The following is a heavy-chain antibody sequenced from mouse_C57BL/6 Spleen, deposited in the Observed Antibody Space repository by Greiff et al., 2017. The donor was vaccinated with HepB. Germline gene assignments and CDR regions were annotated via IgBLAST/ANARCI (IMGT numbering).Heavy chain of an antibody. Sequence: QVQLQQSGPGLVQPSQCLSITCTVSGFSLTSYGVHWVRQSPGKGLEWLGGIWSGGSTAYNAAFMTRLSIIKDNSTSQVFFIMTSLQADDTAIYYCAKNNWDEDYYALDYWGQGTSVTVSS. CDR1: GFSLTSYG. V-gene: IGHV2-5*01. D-gene: IGHD4-1*01. CDR3: AKNNWDEDYYALDY. CDR2: IWSGGST. J-gene: IGHJ4*01.